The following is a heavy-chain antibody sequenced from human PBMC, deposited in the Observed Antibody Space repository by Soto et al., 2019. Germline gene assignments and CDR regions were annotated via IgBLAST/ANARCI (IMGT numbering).Heavy chain of an antibody. J-gene: IGHJ6*02. CDR2: IVVGSGNT. CDR3: AKLAGYCSGNSCHGDYAMDV. CDR1: GFTFTSSA. V-gene: IGHV1-58*02. D-gene: IGHD2-2*01. Sequence: GASVKVSCKASGFTFTSSAMQWVRQARGQRLEWIGWIVVGSGNTNYAQKFQERVTISVDTSKNQFSLKLSSVTAADTAVYYCAKLAGYCSGNSCHGDYAMDVWGQGTTVTVSS.